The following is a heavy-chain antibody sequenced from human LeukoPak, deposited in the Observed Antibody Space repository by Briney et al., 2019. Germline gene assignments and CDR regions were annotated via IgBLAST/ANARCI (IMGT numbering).Heavy chain of an antibody. J-gene: IGHJ3*02. Sequence: GASVKVSCKASGYTFTSYYMHWVRQAPGQGLEWMGIINPSGGSTGYAQKFQGRVTMTRNTSISTAYMELSSLRSEDTAVYYCARGGLRFRNAFDIWGQGTMVTVSS. V-gene: IGHV1-46*01. CDR2: INPSGGST. CDR3: ARGGLRFRNAFDI. D-gene: IGHD3-3*01. CDR1: GYTFTSYY.